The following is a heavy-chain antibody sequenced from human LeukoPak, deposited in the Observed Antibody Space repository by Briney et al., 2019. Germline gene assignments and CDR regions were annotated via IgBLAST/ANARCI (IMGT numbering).Heavy chain of an antibody. CDR1: GFTFSTYA. Sequence: GGSLRLSCAASGFTFSTYAMSWVRQSPGKGLEWFSGICGSGGSTYYADSVKGRFTISRDDSKNTLYLQMNSVRAEDPAVYYCAKKAGNSCYDRKQYWGQGTLVTVSS. V-gene: IGHV3-23*01. J-gene: IGHJ4*02. CDR3: AKKAGNSCYDRKQY. D-gene: IGHD2-2*01. CDR2: ICGSGGST.